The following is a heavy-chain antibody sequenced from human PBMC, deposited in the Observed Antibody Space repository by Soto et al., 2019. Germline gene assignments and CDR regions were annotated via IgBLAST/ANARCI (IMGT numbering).Heavy chain of an antibody. Sequence: PGGSLRLSCAASGFTFSSYAMHWVRQAPGKGLEWVAVISYDGSNKYYADSVKGRFTISRDNSKNTLYLQMNSLRAEDTAVYYCARLTDSSGFEDWFDPWGQGT. CDR1: GFTFSSYA. V-gene: IGHV3-30-3*01. CDR3: ARLTDSSGFEDWFDP. D-gene: IGHD3-22*01. CDR2: ISYDGSNK. J-gene: IGHJ5*02.